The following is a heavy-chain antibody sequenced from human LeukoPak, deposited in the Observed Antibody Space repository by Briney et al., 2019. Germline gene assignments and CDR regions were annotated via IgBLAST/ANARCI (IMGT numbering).Heavy chain of an antibody. V-gene: IGHV3-53*01. J-gene: IGHJ4*02. CDR3: ARVNWNYGLGAFDI. Sequence: PGGSLRLSCAASGFTVSSNYMSWVRQAPGKGLEWVSVIYSGGSTYYADSVKGRFTTSRDNSKNTLYLQMNSLRAEDTAVYYCARVNWNYGLGAFDIWGQGTQVTVSS. CDR1: GFTVSSNY. CDR2: IYSGGST. D-gene: IGHD1-7*01.